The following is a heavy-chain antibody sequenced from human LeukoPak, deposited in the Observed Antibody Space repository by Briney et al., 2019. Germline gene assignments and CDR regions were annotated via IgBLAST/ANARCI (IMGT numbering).Heavy chain of an antibody. CDR2: INPNSGGT. D-gene: IGHD6-13*01. J-gene: IGHJ4*02. V-gene: IGHV1-2*02. Sequence: ASVKVSCKASGYTFTGYYIHWVRQAPGQGLQWMGWINPNSGGTNYAQKLQGRVTMTTDTSTSTAYMELRSLRSDDTAVYYCARDRRDIAAAYDYWGQGTLVTVSS. CDR1: GYTFTGYY. CDR3: ARDRRDIAAAYDY.